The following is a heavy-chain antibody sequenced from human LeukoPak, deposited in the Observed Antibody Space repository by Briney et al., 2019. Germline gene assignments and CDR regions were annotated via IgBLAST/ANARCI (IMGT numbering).Heavy chain of an antibody. J-gene: IGHJ5*02. CDR2: INPNSGGT. CDR3: ARELTNYGNYTIVTIKVPWFDP. CDR1: GYTFTGYY. V-gene: IGHV1-2*02. D-gene: IGHD4-11*01. Sequence: ASVKVSCKASGYTFTGYYMHWVRQAPGQGLEWMGWINPNSGGTNYAQKFQGRVTMTRDASISTAYMELSRLRSDDTAEYYCARELTNYGNYTIVTIKVPWFDPWGQGTLVTVSS.